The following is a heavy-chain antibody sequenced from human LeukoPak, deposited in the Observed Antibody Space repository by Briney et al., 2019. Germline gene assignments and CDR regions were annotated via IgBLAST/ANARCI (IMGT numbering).Heavy chain of an antibody. V-gene: IGHV4-39*07. CDR3: AREQQLVLGMVAFDI. J-gene: IGHJ3*02. D-gene: IGHD6-13*01. CDR2: IYYSGST. CDR1: GGSISSSSYY. Sequence: SETLSLTCTVSGGSISSSSYYWGWIRQPPGKGLEWIGSIYYSGSTYYNPSLKSRVTISVDTSKNQFSLKLSSVTAADTAVYYCAREQQLVLGMVAFDIWGQGTMVTVSS.